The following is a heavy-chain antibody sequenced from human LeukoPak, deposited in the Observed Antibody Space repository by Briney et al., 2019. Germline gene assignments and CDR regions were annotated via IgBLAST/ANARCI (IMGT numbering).Heavy chain of an antibody. V-gene: IGHV3-30*04. CDR3: AELGITMIGGV. J-gene: IGHJ6*04. D-gene: IGHD3-10*02. Sequence: GGSLRLSCAASRFTFYSYAMHWVRQAPGKGLEWVAVISNDGSKKYYADSVKGRFTSSRDNSKNSLYLQMNSLRAEDTAVYYCAELGITMIGGVWGKGTTVTISS. CDR2: ISNDGSKK. CDR1: RFTFYSYA.